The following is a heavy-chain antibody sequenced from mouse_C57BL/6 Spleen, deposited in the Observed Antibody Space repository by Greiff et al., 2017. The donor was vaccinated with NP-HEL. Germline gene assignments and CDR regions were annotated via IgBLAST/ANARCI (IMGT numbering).Heavy chain of an antibody. V-gene: IGHV1-15*01. CDR3: TRHQLSEEG. D-gene: IGHD4-1*02. J-gene: IGHJ2*01. CDR2: IDPETGCT. CDR1: GYTFTDYE. Sequence: VQLQQSGAELVRPGASVTLSCKASGYTFTDYEMHWVKQTPVHGLEWIGAIDPETGCTAYNQKFKGKATLTADTSSSTAYMQLSSLTSEDSAVYYCTRHQLSEEGWGKGTTLTVSS.